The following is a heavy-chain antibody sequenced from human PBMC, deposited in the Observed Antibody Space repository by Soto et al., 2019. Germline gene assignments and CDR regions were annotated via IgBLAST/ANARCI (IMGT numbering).Heavy chain of an antibody. D-gene: IGHD2-21*02. CDR2: AYWDDDN. CDR3: AHSRYSGDWNGRYFDY. J-gene: IGHJ4*02. V-gene: IGHV2-5*02. CDR1: GFSLTTRPVG. Sequence: SGPTLVNPTHTLTLTCSFSGFSLTTRPVGVGWIRQSPGKALEWLAFAYWDDDNPYSPSLRTRLTVTKDTSKNQVVLTMTNMEPVDTATYYCAHSRYSGDWNGRYFDYWGQGPLVTVSS.